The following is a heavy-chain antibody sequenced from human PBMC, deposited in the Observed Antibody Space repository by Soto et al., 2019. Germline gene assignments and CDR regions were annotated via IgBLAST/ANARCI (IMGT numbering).Heavy chain of an antibody. CDR2: VTGRTGGT. CDR3: AKHLPAKKNPRVWADGVPM. Sequence: EVQLVESRGNLVQPGGSLRLSCAASGFTFSNYWMSWVRQAPGRGLEWVSVVTGRTGGTYYADSVEGRFTISRDNSKNTMSLQMNSLGANDTAVHYCAKHLPAKKNPRVWADGVPMWGQGTRLPVSP. D-gene: IGHD1-26*01. CDR1: GFTFSNYW. J-gene: IGHJ3*01. V-gene: IGHV3-23*04.